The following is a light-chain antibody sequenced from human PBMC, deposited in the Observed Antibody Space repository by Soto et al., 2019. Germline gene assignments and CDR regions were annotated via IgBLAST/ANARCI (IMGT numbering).Light chain of an antibody. CDR3: SSFAGNNNLV. CDR2: EVS. J-gene: IGLJ2*01. V-gene: IGLV2-8*01. CDR1: SSDVVGYNY. Sequence: QSALTQPPSASGSPGQSVTISCTGTSSDVVGYNYVSWYQQHPGKAPKLMISEVSKRPSGVPDRFSGSKSGNTASLTVSGLQAEDEADYYCSSFAGNNNLVFGGGTKVTVL.